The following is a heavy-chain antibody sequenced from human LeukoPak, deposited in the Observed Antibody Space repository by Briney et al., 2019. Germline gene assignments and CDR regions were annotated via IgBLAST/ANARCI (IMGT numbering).Heavy chain of an antibody. CDR3: ARGPNKSDGGNSGSAWFDP. CDR1: GYTFTTYD. J-gene: IGHJ5*02. Sequence: GASVKVSCKASGYTFTTYDINWVRQATGQGLEWRGWMNPKSGNTGYAQKFQGRVTMTRNTSISTAYMELSSLRSEDTAVYYCARGPNKSDGGNSGSAWFDPWGQGTLVTVSS. D-gene: IGHD4-23*01. V-gene: IGHV1-8*01. CDR2: MNPKSGNT.